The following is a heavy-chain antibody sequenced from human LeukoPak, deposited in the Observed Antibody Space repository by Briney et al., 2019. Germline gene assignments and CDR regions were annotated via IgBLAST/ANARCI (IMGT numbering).Heavy chain of an antibody. V-gene: IGHV3-66*01. D-gene: IGHD2-15*01. CDR1: GFTVSSNY. CDR3: AREGGGYRLFEF. CDR2: IYSGGST. Sequence: PGGSLRLSCAASGFTVSSNYMSWVRQAPGKGLEWVSVIYSGGSTYYADSVKGRFTISRDNAENTLYLQMDNLRAEDTAVYYCAREGGGYRLFEFWGQGLLVTVSS. J-gene: IGHJ4*02.